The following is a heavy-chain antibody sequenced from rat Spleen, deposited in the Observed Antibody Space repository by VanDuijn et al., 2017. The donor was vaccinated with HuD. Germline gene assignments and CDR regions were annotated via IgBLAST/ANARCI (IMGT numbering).Heavy chain of an antibody. CDR1: GFSLNNYG. CDR3: ARSYGGYTQHWFAY. V-gene: IGHV2-13*01. Sequence: QVQLKESGPGLVQPSQTLSLTCTVSGFSLNNYGVIWVRQPPGKGLEWMGVIWTGGTTAYNSLLKSRLSISRDTSKSQVFLKMNSLQTEDTATYYCARSYGGYTQHWFAYWGQGVMVTVSS. CDR2: IWTGGTT. D-gene: IGHD1-11*01. J-gene: IGHJ2*01.